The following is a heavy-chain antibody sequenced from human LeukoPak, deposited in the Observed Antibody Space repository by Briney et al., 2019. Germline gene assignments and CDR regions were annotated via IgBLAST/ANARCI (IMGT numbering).Heavy chain of an antibody. Sequence: PGGSLRLSCAASGFAFRRYEMNWVRQAPGKGLEWIAYISSSGNIIYYSDPVKGRFTISRDNANSSLYLQMNSLSAEDTAVYYCARESSSDNDDYYHNPEYLQHWDQGTLVTVSS. J-gene: IGHJ1*01. CDR3: ARESSSDNDDYYHNPEYLQH. CDR1: GFAFRRYE. D-gene: IGHD3-10*01. V-gene: IGHV3-48*03. CDR2: ISSSGNII.